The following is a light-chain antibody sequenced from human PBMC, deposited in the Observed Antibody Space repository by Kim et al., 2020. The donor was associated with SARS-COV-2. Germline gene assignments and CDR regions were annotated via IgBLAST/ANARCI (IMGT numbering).Light chain of an antibody. V-gene: IGLV1-44*01. Sequence: QSVLTQPPSASGTPGQTVTISCSGSRSNIGRNGVTWYHLLPGTAPRLLIYSDDERPSGVPDRFSGSKSGTSASLAISGLQSEDEADYYCATWDDSLTGPVFGGGTKVTVL. CDR1: RSNIGRNG. CDR2: SDD. J-gene: IGLJ3*02. CDR3: ATWDDSLTGPV.